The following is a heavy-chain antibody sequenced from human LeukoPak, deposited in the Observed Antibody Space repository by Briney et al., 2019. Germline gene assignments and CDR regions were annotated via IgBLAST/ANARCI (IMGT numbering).Heavy chain of an antibody. D-gene: IGHD6-13*01. Sequence: ASVKVSCKASGYTFTSYYMHWVRQAPGKGLEWMGIINPSGGSTSYVQKCQGRVTMTRDTSTSTVYMELSSLRSEDTAVYYCARDIAAAGTHDYWGQGTLVTVSS. CDR1: GYTFTSYY. CDR2: INPSGGST. CDR3: ARDIAAAGTHDY. V-gene: IGHV1-46*01. J-gene: IGHJ4*02.